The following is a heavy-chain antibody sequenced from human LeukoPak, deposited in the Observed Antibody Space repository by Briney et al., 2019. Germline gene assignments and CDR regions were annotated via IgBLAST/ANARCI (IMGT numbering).Heavy chain of an antibody. J-gene: IGHJ4*02. V-gene: IGHV1-2*02. CDR2: ITPNSGGT. Sequence: GASVKVSCKASGYTFTGYYMHWVRQAPGQGLEWMGWITPNSGGTNYAQKFQGRVTMTRDTSISTAYMELSRLTSDDMAVYYCARDPTRGDLSVYWGQGSLVTVSS. CDR1: GYTFTGYY. D-gene: IGHD5-12*01. CDR3: ARDPTRGDLSVY.